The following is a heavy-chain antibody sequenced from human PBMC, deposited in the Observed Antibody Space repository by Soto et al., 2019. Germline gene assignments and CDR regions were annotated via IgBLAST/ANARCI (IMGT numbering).Heavy chain of an antibody. J-gene: IGHJ1*01. CDR2: VSYDGNVN. Sequence: PGGSLRLSCAASGFTFGNFAMHWIRQAPGKGPEWVSVVSYDGNVNYNLDPVKGRFTVSRDNSRNTLYLQMSRLRPEDTAVYYCAKGKMWDYGSNSKTYFQHWGPGTLVTVSS. D-gene: IGHD4-17*01. CDR1: GFTFGNFA. V-gene: IGHV3-30*15. CDR3: AKGKMWDYGSNSKTYFQH.